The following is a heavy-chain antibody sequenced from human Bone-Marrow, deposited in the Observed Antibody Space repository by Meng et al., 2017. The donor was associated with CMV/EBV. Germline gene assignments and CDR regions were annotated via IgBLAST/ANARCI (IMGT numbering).Heavy chain of an antibody. V-gene: IGHV1-18*01. CDR3: ARDRGGYQPRRTWFDP. Sequence: ASGKVSCKASGYTFINYGISWVRQAPGQGLEWMGWISAYNGNTNYAQKLQGRVTMTTDTSTSTAYMELRSLRSDDTAVYYCARDRGGYQPRRTWFDPWGQGTLVTVSS. D-gene: IGHD2-2*01. CDR1: GYTFINYG. J-gene: IGHJ5*02. CDR2: ISAYNGNT.